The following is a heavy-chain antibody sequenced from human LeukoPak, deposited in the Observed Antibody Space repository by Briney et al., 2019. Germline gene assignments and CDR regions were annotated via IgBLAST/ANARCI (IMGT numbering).Heavy chain of an antibody. Sequence: PGGSLRLSCAASGSTFSTYSMNWVRQAPGKGLEWVSYISSSSIPTYYADSVNGRFTISRDNAKNSLYLQMNSLRVEDTAVYYCARDWYGDDGYWGQGTLVTVSS. V-gene: IGHV3-48*01. D-gene: IGHD4-17*01. CDR2: ISSSSIPT. J-gene: IGHJ4*02. CDR3: ARDWYGDDGY. CDR1: GSTFSTYS.